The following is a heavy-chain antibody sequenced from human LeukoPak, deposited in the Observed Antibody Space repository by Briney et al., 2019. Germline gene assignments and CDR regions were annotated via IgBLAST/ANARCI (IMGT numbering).Heavy chain of an antibody. CDR1: GFTFTGYA. V-gene: IGHV3-64D*06. Sequence: PGGSLRLSCSASGFTFTGYAMHWVRQAPGKGLEYVSAISSNGGTTYYADSVKGRFTISRDNSKNTLYLQMSSLRVEDTPVYYCVKDKGYCSGGSCFPALFDYWGQGTLVTVSS. D-gene: IGHD2-15*01. CDR2: ISSNGGTT. J-gene: IGHJ4*02. CDR3: VKDKGYCSGGSCFPALFDY.